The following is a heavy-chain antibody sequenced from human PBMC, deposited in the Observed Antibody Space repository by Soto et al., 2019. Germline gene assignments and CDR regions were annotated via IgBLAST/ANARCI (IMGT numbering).Heavy chain of an antibody. CDR3: ARERQVGPSSGRFDP. CDR1: GDSINSDSVY. Sequence: QVHLQESGPGLVKPSQTLSLTCSVNGDSINSDSVYWSWIRQSPGKGLEYIGYITYNGRTFYNPSLKSRVTMSVDTPKNQCSLEVRSVTAADTAVYYCARERQVGPSSGRFDPWGQGTLVTVST. CDR2: ITYNGRT. J-gene: IGHJ5*02. V-gene: IGHV4-31*03.